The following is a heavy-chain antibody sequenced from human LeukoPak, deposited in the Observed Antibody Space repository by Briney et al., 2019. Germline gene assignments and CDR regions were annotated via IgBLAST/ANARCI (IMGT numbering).Heavy chain of an antibody. Sequence: SETLSLTCTVSGGSTSSYYWSWIRQPPGKGLEWIGYIYYSGSTNYNPSLKSRVTISVDTFKNQFSLKLSSVTAADTAVYYCARQVGYCSGGSCSKTRPFDYWGQGTLVTVSS. CDR1: GGSTSSYY. J-gene: IGHJ4*02. CDR3: ARQVGYCSGGSCSKTRPFDY. CDR2: IYYSGST. V-gene: IGHV4-59*08. D-gene: IGHD2-15*01.